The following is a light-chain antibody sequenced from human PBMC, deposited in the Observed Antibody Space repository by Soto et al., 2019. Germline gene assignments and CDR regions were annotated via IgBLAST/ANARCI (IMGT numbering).Light chain of an antibody. J-gene: IGKJ1*01. CDR2: DAS. CDR3: QQYNSYAKT. V-gene: IGKV1-5*01. CDR1: QSISSW. Sequence: DIQMTQSPSTLSASVEDRVTITCRASQSISSWLAWYQQKPGKAPKLLIYDASSLESGVPSRFSGSGSGTDFTLSISSLQPDDFATYYCQQYNSYAKTFGQGTKVEIK.